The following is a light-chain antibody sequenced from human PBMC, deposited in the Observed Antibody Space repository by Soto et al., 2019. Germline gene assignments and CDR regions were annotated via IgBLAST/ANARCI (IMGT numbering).Light chain of an antibody. V-gene: IGKV3-20*01. CDR3: QQYGSSPFT. CDR2: GAS. Sequence: EVVLTQSPATLSLSPGERATLSCRSSQSVSSNYLAWYQQRPGQAPRLIIFGASNRPTVIPDRFSGSGAGTDFTLTISRLEPEDFAVYYCQQYGSSPFTFGPGTKVDIK. CDR1: QSVSSNY. J-gene: IGKJ3*01.